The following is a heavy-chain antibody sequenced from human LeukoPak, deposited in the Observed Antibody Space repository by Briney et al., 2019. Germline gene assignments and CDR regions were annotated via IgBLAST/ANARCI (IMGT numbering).Heavy chain of an antibody. CDR3: AKVGNYDFWSNMDV. D-gene: IGHD3-3*01. CDR2: ISYDGSNK. V-gene: IGHV3-30*18. J-gene: IGHJ6*03. CDR1: GFTFSSYG. Sequence: GGSLRLSCAASGFTFSSYGMHWVRQAPGKGLEWVAVISYDGSNKYYADSVKGRFTISRDNSKNTLYLQMNSLRAEDTAVYYCAKVGNYDFWSNMDVWGKGTTVTVSS.